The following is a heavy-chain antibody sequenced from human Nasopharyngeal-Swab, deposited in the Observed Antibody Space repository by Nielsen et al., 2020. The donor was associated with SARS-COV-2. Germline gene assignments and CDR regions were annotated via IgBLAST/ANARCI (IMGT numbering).Heavy chain of an antibody. J-gene: IGHJ5*02. V-gene: IGHV3-23*01. Sequence: GASLKISCAASGFTFDSYAMSWARQAPGKGLEWVSTITGNGDTTYYAGSVKGRFTISRDNSENTVYLQMNSLRAEDTALYHCARPLSRDSTWTTEANWFDPWGQGTLVTVSS. D-gene: IGHD6-13*01. CDR1: GFTFDSYA. CDR2: ITGNGDTT. CDR3: ARPLSRDSTWTTEANWFDP.